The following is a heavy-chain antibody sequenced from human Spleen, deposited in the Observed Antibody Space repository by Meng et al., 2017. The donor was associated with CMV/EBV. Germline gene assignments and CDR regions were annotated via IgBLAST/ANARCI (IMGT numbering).Heavy chain of an antibody. Sequence: GGSLRLSFAAFGFTLSSYGMHGVRQAPGKGLEWVAVIWYDGSNKYYADSVKGRFTISRDNSKNTLYLQMNGLRAEDTAVYYCVRGTYGYQMIYGPDYWGQGTLVTVSS. CDR2: IWYDGSNK. CDR1: GFTLSSYG. J-gene: IGHJ4*02. D-gene: IGHD3-10*01. CDR3: VRGTYGYQMIYGPDY. V-gene: IGHV3-33*01.